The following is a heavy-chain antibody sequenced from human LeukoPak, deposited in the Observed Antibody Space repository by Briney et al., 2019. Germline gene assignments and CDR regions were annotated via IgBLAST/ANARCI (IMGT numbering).Heavy chain of an antibody. D-gene: IGHD2-2*01. Sequence: SETLSLTCAVYGGSFRGYYWSWIRQPPGKGREWIGEINHSESTNYNPSLKSRVTISVDTSKNQFSLKLSSVTAADTAVYYCARGGYSRFDIVVVPADRYYFDYWGQGTLVTVSS. CDR3: ARGGYSRFDIVVVPADRYYFDY. CDR2: INHSEST. V-gene: IGHV4-34*01. CDR1: GGSFRGYY. J-gene: IGHJ4*02.